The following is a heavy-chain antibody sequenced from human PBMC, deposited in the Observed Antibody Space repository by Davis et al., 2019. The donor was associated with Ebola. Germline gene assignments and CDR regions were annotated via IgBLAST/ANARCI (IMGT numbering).Heavy chain of an antibody. V-gene: IGHV3-23*01. CDR2: IDTSGGRT. J-gene: IGHJ6*02. D-gene: IGHD6-19*01. CDR1: GFAFSSFA. CDR3: AKEKQWLVQDHYYGMDV. Sequence: GESLKISCAASGFAFSSFAMSWVRQAPGKGLEWVSGIDTSGGRTYYAESVKGRFTISRDNSRNTLYVQMNSLRAEDTAVYYCAKEKQWLVQDHYYGMDVWGQGTTVTVSS.